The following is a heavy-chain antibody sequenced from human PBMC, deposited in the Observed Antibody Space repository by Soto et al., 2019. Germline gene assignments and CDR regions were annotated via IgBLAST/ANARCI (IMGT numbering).Heavy chain of an antibody. CDR2: ISYDGSNK. Sequence: VGSLRLSCAASGFTFSSYAMHWVRQAPGKGLEWVAVISYDGSNKYYADSVKGRFTISRDNSKNTLYLQMNSLRAEDTAVYYCAREIAVAGTFFDYRGQGTLVTVSS. D-gene: IGHD6-19*01. V-gene: IGHV3-30-3*01. J-gene: IGHJ4*02. CDR1: GFTFSSYA. CDR3: AREIAVAGTFFDY.